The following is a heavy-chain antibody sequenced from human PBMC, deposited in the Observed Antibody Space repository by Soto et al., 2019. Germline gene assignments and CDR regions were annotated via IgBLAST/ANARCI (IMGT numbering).Heavy chain of an antibody. CDR1: GFTFSSYG. D-gene: IGHD3-10*01. Sequence: QVQLVESGGGVVQPGRSLRLSCAASGFTFSSYGMHWVRQAPGKGLEWVAVIWYDGSNKYYADSVKGRFTISRDNSKNTLYLLMNSLRAEDTAVYYCARDGAGAFDYWGQGTLVTVSS. V-gene: IGHV3-33*01. J-gene: IGHJ4*02. CDR3: ARDGAGAFDY. CDR2: IWYDGSNK.